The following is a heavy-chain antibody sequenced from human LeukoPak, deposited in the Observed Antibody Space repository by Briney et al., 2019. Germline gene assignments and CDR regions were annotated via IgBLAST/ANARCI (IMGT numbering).Heavy chain of an antibody. CDR2: IHHTGTT. CDR3: ARNLVPYIGELDP. D-gene: IGHD2-2*01. CDR1: GGSINTDNYY. Sequence: PSETLSLTCTVSGGSINTDNYYWSWIRQSPVKGLEWIGYIHHTGTTYYNPSLRSRVSISVFTSNNQFSLTLISVTAADTAVYYCARNLVPYIGELDPWGRGTLVTVSS. J-gene: IGHJ5*02. V-gene: IGHV4-31*03.